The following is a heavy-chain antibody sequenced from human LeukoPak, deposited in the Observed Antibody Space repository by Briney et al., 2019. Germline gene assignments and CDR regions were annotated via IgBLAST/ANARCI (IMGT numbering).Heavy chain of an antibody. CDR2: IYYSGST. D-gene: IGHD6-13*01. V-gene: IGHV4-59*01. CDR1: GGSISSYY. CDR3: ARDTDSGSSSLGGFDP. Sequence: PSETLSLTCTVSGGSISSYYWSWIRQPPGKGLEWIGYIYYSGSTNYNPSLKSRVTISVDTSKNQFSLKLSSVTAADTAVYYCARDTDSGSSSLGGFDPWGQGTLVTVSS. J-gene: IGHJ5*02.